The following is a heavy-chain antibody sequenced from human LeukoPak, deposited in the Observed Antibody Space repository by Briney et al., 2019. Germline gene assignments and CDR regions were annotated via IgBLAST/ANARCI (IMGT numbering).Heavy chain of an antibody. V-gene: IGHV4-4*02. CDR2: IWHSGIT. J-gene: IGHJ1*01. CDR3: ASRDIAAAGTGEYFQH. D-gene: IGHD6-13*01. Sequence: PSEALSLTCAVSGGSISSSNWWSWVRQPPGKGLEWIGEIWHSGITNFNPSLKSRLTMSVDKSKNQFSLKLSSVTAADTAVYYCASRDIAAAGTGEYFQHWGQGTLVTVSS. CDR1: GGSISSSNW.